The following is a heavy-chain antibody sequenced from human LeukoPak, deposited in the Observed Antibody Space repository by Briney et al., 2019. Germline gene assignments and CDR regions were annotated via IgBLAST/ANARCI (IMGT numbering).Heavy chain of an antibody. CDR1: GGSFSGYY. V-gene: IGHV4-34*01. D-gene: IGHD6-13*01. CDR3: ARGHSSSPLGGYYGMDV. Sequence: PSETLSLTCAVYGGSFSGYYWTWLRQPPGRGLEWIGEVNHSGSTNYNPSLKSRVTISVDTSKNQFSLKLSSVTVADTAVYFCARGHSSSPLGGYYGMDVWGKGTTVTVSS. CDR2: VNHSGST. J-gene: IGHJ6*04.